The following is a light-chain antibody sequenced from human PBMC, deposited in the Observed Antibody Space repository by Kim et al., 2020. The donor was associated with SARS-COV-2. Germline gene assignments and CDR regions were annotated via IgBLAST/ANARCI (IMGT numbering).Light chain of an antibody. V-gene: IGLV3-21*03. Sequence: SYELTQPPSVSVAPGKTATITCGGNNIGSKSVHWYQQKPGQAPVLVVYDDSDRPSGIPERFSGSNSGNTATLTISRVEAGDEADYYCQVWDSSSDHLVVFGGGTQLTVL. CDR1: NIGSKS. CDR2: DDS. CDR3: QVWDSSSDHLVV. J-gene: IGLJ2*01.